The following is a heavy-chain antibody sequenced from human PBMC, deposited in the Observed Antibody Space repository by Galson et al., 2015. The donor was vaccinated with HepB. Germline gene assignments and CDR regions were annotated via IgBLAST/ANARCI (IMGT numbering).Heavy chain of an antibody. V-gene: IGHV2-5*02. CDR1: GFSLSTSGVG. D-gene: IGHD3-3*01. CDR3: AHRRITIFGDGGWFDP. CDR2: IYWDDDK. J-gene: IGHJ5*02. Sequence: PALVKPTQTLTLTCTFSGFSLSTSGVGVGWIRQPPGKALEWLALIYWDDDKRYSPSPKSRLTITKDTSKNQVVLTMTNMDPVDTATYYCAHRRITIFGDGGWFDPWGQGTLVTVSS.